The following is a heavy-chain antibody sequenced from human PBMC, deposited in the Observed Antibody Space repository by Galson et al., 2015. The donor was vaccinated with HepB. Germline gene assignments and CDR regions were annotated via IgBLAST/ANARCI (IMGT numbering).Heavy chain of an antibody. D-gene: IGHD3-22*01. CDR3: TRGYYYDSSGYYYVVYFQH. J-gene: IGHJ1*01. V-gene: IGHV3-49*03. CDR1: GFTFGDYA. Sequence: SLRLSCAASGFTFGDYAMSWFRQAPGKGLEWVGFIRSKAYGGTTEYAASVKGRFTISRDDSKSIAYLQMNSLKTEEPAVYYCTRGYYYDSSGYYYVVYFQHWGQGTLVTVSS. CDR2: IRSKAYGGTT.